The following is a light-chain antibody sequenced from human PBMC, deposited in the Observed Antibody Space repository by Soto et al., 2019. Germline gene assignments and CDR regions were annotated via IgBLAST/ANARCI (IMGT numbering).Light chain of an antibody. V-gene: IGKV3-11*01. CDR3: QQRSDWPYT. Sequence: EIVLTQSPATLSLSPGERATLSCRASQIISNYLAWYQQKPGQAPRLLIYDASNRATGIPARFSGSGSGTDFPLTISSLEPEDFAVYYCQQRSDWPYTFGQGTKLEIK. CDR2: DAS. CDR1: QIISNY. J-gene: IGKJ2*01.